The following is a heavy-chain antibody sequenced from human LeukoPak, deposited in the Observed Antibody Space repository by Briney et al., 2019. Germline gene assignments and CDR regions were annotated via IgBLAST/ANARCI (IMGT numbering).Heavy chain of an antibody. J-gene: IGHJ4*02. Sequence: SETLSLTCTVSGGSISSYYWNWIRQSPGKGLEWIGNIYYSGTTKYNPSLKSRVTISVDTSKIQFSLKLTSVTAADTAVYYCARAEYYYDTSGHQADSYLFDYWGQGTLVTVSS. CDR1: GGSISSYY. D-gene: IGHD3-22*01. CDR3: ARAEYYYDTSGHQADSYLFDY. CDR2: IYYSGTT. V-gene: IGHV4-59*01.